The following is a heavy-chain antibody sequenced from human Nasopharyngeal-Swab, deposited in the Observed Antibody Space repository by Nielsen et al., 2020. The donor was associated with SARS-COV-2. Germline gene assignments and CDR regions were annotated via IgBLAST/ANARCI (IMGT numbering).Heavy chain of an antibody. D-gene: IGHD1-26*01. V-gene: IGHV3-33*01. CDR3: AREGIVGATNGLDY. CDR2: IWYDGSNK. Sequence: GGSLRLSFAASGFTFSSYGMPWVRQAPGKGLEWVAVIWYDGSNKYYAESVKGRFTISRDNSKKTLYLQMNSLRAEDTAVYYCAREGIVGATNGLDYWGQGTLVTVSS. CDR1: GFTFSSYG. J-gene: IGHJ4*02.